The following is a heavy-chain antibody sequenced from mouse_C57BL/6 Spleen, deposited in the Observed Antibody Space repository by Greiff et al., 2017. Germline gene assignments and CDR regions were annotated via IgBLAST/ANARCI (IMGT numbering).Heavy chain of an antibody. V-gene: IGHV1-55*01. J-gene: IGHJ1*03. Sequence: QVQLQQPGAELVKPGASVKMSCKASGYTFTSYWITWVKQRPGQGLEWIGDIYPGSGSTNYNEKFKSKATLTVDTSSTPAYMQLSSLTSEDSAVYYCARLSEDYYGSSYGWYFDVWGTGTTVTVSS. D-gene: IGHD1-1*01. CDR1: GYTFTSYW. CDR3: ARLSEDYYGSSYGWYFDV. CDR2: IYPGSGST.